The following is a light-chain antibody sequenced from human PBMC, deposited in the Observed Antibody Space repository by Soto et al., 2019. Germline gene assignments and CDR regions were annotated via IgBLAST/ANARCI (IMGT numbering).Light chain of an antibody. Sequence: EIVLTQSPGTLSLSPGERATLSCRASQSVSSSYLAWYQQKPGQAPRLLIYGASSRATGIPDRFSGSGSGTEFTLTITSLQPEDFAVYYCQEYNYWHPITFGGGTKVEIK. J-gene: IGKJ4*01. CDR1: QSVSSSY. V-gene: IGKV3-20*01. CDR2: GAS. CDR3: QEYNYWHPIT.